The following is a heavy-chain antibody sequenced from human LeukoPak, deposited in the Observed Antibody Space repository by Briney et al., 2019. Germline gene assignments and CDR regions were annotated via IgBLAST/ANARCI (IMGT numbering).Heavy chain of an antibody. CDR3: AKDGGLWVSAHWGDS. Sequence: GGSMRLSCAASGFTFSSYTMRWVRQAPGKGREWVSTITTSEHKPYYADTVKGRSTVSRDNSKNTLFLQINSLRAEDTAVYYCAKDGGLWVSAHWGDSWGRGTLVTVSS. D-gene: IGHD7-27*01. CDR1: GFTFSSYT. CDR2: ITTSEHKP. V-gene: IGHV3-23*01. J-gene: IGHJ4*02.